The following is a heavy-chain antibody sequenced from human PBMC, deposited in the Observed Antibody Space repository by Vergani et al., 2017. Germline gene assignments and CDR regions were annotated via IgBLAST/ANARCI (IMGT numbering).Heavy chain of an antibody. D-gene: IGHD6-6*01. V-gene: IGHV1-69*01. J-gene: IGHJ6*03. CDR3: ARGRRTLVRWYYYYMDV. CDR2: IIPIFGTA. CDR1: GGTFSSYA. Sequence: QVQLAQSGAEVKKPGSSVKVSCKASGGTFSSYAISWVRQAPGQGLEWMGGIIPIFGTANYAQKFQGRVTITADESTSTAYMELSSLRSEDTAVYYCARGRRTLVRWYYYYMDVWGKGTTVTVSS.